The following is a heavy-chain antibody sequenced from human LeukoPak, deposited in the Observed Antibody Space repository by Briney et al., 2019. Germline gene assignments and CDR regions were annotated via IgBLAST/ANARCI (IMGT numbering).Heavy chain of an antibody. V-gene: IGHV3-23*01. CDR1: GFSISNSA. Sequence: GGSLRLSCAASGFSISNSAMSWVRQAPGQGLEWVSLIVASSGSTFYADSVKGRFTISRDSSKNTLYLQMNSLRVEDMAVYYCAKGAYDYIEMGYFDYWGQGTLVTVSS. CDR3: AKGAYDYIEMGYFDY. J-gene: IGHJ4*02. CDR2: IVASSGST. D-gene: IGHD5-12*01.